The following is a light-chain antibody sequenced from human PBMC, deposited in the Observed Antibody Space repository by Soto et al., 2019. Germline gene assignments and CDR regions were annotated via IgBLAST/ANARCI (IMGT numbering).Light chain of an antibody. J-gene: IGKJ5*01. CDR2: DAS. CDR3: QQLNSYPIT. Sequence: DVQLTQAPSTLSASVGDRVTITCRASQSIGNWLAWYQKKTGKDPNLLIYDASTLENGVPSRFSGSASGTDLNLTLSRLQPYDCATYYGQQLNSYPITFGQRTRREIK. V-gene: IGKV1-5*01. CDR1: QSIGNW.